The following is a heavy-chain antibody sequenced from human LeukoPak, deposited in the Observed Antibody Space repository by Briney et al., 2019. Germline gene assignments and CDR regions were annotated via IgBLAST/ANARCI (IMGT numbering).Heavy chain of an antibody. CDR2: IIPIFGTA. D-gene: IGHD3-22*01. J-gene: IGHJ6*02. V-gene: IGHV1-69*13. CDR3: ASPYFHYYDSSGPHHYYYYGMDV. Sequence: SVKVSCKASGGTFSSYAISWVRQAPGQGLEWMGGIIPIFGTANYAQKFQGRVTITAGESTSTAYMELSSLRSEDTAVYYCASPYFHYYDSSGPHHYYYYGMDVWGQGTTVTVSS. CDR1: GGTFSSYA.